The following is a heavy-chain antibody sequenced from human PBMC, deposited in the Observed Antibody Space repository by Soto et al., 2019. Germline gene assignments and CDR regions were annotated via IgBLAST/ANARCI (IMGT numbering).Heavy chain of an antibody. CDR1: GVTVRSNY. V-gene: IGHV3-66*04. D-gene: IGHD5-18*01. CDR3: ARHRNNYGGGYFDY. J-gene: IGHJ4*02. Sequence: EVQLVESGGGLVQPGGSLRLSCAASGVTVRSNYMSWVRQAPGKGLECVSVSYSGGSTYYADSVKGRFTISRDNSKHTLYLQMNSLRAEDTAVYYWARHRNNYGGGYFDYLGEGTLVTVSS. CDR2: SYSGGST.